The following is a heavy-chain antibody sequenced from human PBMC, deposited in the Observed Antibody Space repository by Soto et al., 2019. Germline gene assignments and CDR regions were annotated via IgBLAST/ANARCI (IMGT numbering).Heavy chain of an antibody. CDR2: IIPIFGTA. V-gene: IGHV1-69*13. CDR3: ARAVRGAVVTLWFDP. Sequence: ASVKVSCKASGGTFSSYAISWVRQAPGQGLEWMGGIIPIFGTANYAQKFQGRVTITADESTSTAYMELSSLRSEDTAVYYCARAVRGAVVTLWFDPWGPGTLVTVSS. CDR1: GGTFSSYA. D-gene: IGHD2-15*01. J-gene: IGHJ5*02.